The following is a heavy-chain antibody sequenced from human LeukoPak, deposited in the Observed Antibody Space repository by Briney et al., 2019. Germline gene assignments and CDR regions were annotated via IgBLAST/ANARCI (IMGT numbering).Heavy chain of an antibody. D-gene: IGHD3-10*01. CDR2: IYYSGST. CDR1: GGSISSSSYY. J-gene: IGHJ4*02. V-gene: IGHV4-39*07. Sequence: PSETLSLTCTVSGGSISSSSYYWGWIRQPPGKGLEWIGSIYYSGSTYYNPSLKSRVTISVDTSKNQFSLKLSSVTAADTAVYYCARVGLLWFGDFDYWGQGTLVTVSS. CDR3: ARVGLLWFGDFDY.